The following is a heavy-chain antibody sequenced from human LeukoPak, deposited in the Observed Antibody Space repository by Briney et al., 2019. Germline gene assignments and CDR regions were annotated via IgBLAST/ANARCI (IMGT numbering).Heavy chain of an antibody. CDR2: IKSKPDGGTT. Sequence: TGGSLRLSCAASGFTVSSNYMSWVRQAPGKGLEWVGRIKSKPDGGTTDYAAPVRGRFAISRDDSENTLYLHMNSLKTEDTGVYYCTTILTSGNSYFDNWGQGALVTVSS. J-gene: IGHJ4*02. CDR1: GFTVSSNY. D-gene: IGHD5-12*01. V-gene: IGHV3-15*01. CDR3: TTILTSGNSYFDN.